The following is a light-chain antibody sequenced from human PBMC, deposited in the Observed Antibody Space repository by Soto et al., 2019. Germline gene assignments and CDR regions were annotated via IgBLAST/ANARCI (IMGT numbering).Light chain of an antibody. J-gene: IGLJ2*01. CDR2: SNN. V-gene: IGLV1-44*01. CDR1: SSNIGSNT. Sequence: QSVLTQPPSASGTPGQRVTISCSGSSSNIGSNTVNWYQQLPGTAPKLLIYSNNQRPSGVPDRFSGAKSGTSASLAISGPQSEDEADDYCAAWDDSLDGVVFGGGTKVTVL. CDR3: AAWDDSLDGVV.